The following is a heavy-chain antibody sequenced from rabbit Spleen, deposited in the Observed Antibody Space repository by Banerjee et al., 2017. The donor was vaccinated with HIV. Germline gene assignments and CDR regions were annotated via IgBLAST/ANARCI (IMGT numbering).Heavy chain of an antibody. D-gene: IGHD8-1*01. CDR3: ARDGAGGSYFAL. Sequence: QLKESGGGLVQPGGSLKLSCKVSGFDFSSYYMTWVRQAPGKGLEWTGYIDPVFGNTYYATWVNGRFTISSDNAQNTVDLQMNSLTAADTATYFCARDGAGGSYFALWGQGTLVTVS. J-gene: IGHJ4*01. CDR2: IDPVFGNT. CDR1: GFDFSSYY. V-gene: IGHV1S7*01.